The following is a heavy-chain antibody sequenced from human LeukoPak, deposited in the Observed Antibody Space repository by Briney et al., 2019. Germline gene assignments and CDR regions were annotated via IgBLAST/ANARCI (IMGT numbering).Heavy chain of an antibody. V-gene: IGHV1-69*05. CDR3: ARVGMISSPGFDY. J-gene: IGHJ4*02. D-gene: IGHD3-22*01. CDR1: GGTFSSYA. Sequence: SVKVSCKASGGTFSSYAISWVRQAPGQGLEWMGGIIPIFGTANYAQKFQGRVTITTDESTGTAYMELSSLRSEDTAVYHCARVGMISSPGFDYWGQGTLVTVSS. CDR2: IIPIFGTA.